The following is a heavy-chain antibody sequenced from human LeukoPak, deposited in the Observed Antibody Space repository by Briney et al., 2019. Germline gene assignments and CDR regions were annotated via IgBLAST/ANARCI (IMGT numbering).Heavy chain of an antibody. V-gene: IGHV5-51*01. D-gene: IGHD2-2*01. CDR2: IYPGDSDT. J-gene: IGHJ6*03. CDR3: ARIPAAIYYYMDV. CDR1: GYSFTSYW. Sequence: GESLKISCKGSGYSFTSYWIGWVRQMPGKGLEWMGIIYPGDSDTRYRPSFQGQVTISVDKSISTAYLQWSSLKASDTAMYYCARIPAAIYYYMDVWGKGTTVTISS.